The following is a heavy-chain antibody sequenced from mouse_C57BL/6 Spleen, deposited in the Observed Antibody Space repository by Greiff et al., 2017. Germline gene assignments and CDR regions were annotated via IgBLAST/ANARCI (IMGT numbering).Heavy chain of an antibody. J-gene: IGHJ1*03. CDR2: INPNYGTT. V-gene: IGHV1-39*01. CDR3: AREGVYYGNPLWYFDV. Sequence: EVQLQQSGPELVKPGASVKISCKASGYSFTDYNMNWVKQSNGKSLEWIGVINPNYGTTSYNQKFKGKATLTVDQSSSTAYMHLNSLTSEDSAVYYCAREGVYYGNPLWYFDVWGTGTTVTVSS. CDR1: GYSFTDYN. D-gene: IGHD2-1*01.